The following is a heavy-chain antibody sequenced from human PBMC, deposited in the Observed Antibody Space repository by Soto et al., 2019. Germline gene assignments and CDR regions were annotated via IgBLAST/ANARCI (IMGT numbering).Heavy chain of an antibody. CDR2: IIPIFGTA. CDR3: AGNYYDSSGYYGPSLYYYYYGMDV. D-gene: IGHD3-22*01. CDR1: GGTFSSYA. Sequence: GASVKVSCKASGGTFSSYAISWVRQAPGQGLEWMGGIIPIFGTANYAQKFQGRVTITADESTSTAYMELSSLRSEDTAVYYCAGNYYDSSGYYGPSLYYYYYGMDVWGQGTKVTVSS. J-gene: IGHJ6*02. V-gene: IGHV1-69*13.